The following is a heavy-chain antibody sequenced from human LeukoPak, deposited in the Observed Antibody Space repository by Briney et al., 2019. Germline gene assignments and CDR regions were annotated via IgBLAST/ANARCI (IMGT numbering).Heavy chain of an antibody. CDR3: ARVLLGMSAFDL. D-gene: IGHD3-9*01. CDR2: INSGNNYI. V-gene: IGHV3-21*06. J-gene: IGHJ3*01. Sequence: KPGGSLRLSCAASGFTFSSYGMSWVRQAPGKALEWVSSINSGNNYIYYADSVKGRFTISRDNAKNSLFLQMNSLRADDTAVYSCARVLLGMSAFDLWGQGTMVSVSS. CDR1: GFTFSSYG.